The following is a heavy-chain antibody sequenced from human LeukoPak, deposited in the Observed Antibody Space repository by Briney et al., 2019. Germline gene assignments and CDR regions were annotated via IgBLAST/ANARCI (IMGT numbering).Heavy chain of an antibody. CDR3: ARDSLYSIAARFDH. CDR1: GYSISSGYY. CDR2: IYHSGSA. Sequence: PSETLSLTCGVSGYSISSGYYWGWIRQPPGKGLEWIGSIYHSGSAYYNPSLKSRVTISVDTSKNQFSLKLTSVTAADTAVYYCARDSLYSIAARFDHWRQGTLVTVSS. J-gene: IGHJ4*02. D-gene: IGHD6-6*01. V-gene: IGHV4-38-2*02.